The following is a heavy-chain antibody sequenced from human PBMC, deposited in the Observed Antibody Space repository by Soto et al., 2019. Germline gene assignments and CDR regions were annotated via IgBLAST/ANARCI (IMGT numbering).Heavy chain of an antibody. CDR2: IIPAFGTT. Sequence: QVQLVQSGAAVSKPGSSVKVSCKASGGTFGIYAIGWVRQAPGQGLEWMGGIIPAFGTTKNAQKFQDRVDMTADESTNTVYVELRGLSFDDTAVYYWARVPRQMLYGPTRNGMDVWGQGPTLIVSS. J-gene: IGHJ6*02. D-gene: IGHD2-2*02. CDR3: ARVPRQMLYGPTRNGMDV. V-gene: IGHV1-69*01. CDR1: GGTFGIYA.